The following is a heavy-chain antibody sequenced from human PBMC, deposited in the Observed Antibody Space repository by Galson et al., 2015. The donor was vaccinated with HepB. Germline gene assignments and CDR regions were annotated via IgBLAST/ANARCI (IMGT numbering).Heavy chain of an antibody. CDR2: TYYRSKWYN. D-gene: IGHD6-19*01. V-gene: IGHV6-1*01. Sequence: CAISGDSVSSHSATWNWIRQSPSRGLEWLGRTYYRSKWYNDYAVSVKSRITINTDTSKNQFSLQLNSVTPEDTAVYYCARAEYRGAWLGFDSWGQGTLVTVSS. J-gene: IGHJ4*02. CDR3: ARAEYRGAWLGFDS. CDR1: GDSVSSHSAT.